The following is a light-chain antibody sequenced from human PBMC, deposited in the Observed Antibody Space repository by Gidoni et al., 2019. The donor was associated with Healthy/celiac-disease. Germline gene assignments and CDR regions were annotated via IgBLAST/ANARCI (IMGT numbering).Light chain of an antibody. V-gene: IGKV1-17*03. J-gene: IGKJ2*01. CDR2: AAS. CDR3: LQHNSYPRT. Sequence: DIKMTQSTSAMSASLGDRVTITCRASQGISNYLAWFQQKPGKVPNRLIYAASSLQSGVPSRFCGSGSGTEVTLTISSLQPEDFATYYCLQHNSYPRTFGQGTKLEIK. CDR1: QGISNY.